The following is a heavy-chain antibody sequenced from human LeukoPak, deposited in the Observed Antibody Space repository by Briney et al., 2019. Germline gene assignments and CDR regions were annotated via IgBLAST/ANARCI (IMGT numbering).Heavy chain of an antibody. V-gene: IGHV4-34*01. CDR1: GGSFSGYY. D-gene: IGHD3-16*01. CDR2: INHSGST. CDR3: ATLPRLRGSYVDY. Sequence: PSETLSLTCAVYGGSFSGYYWGWIRQPPGKGLEWIGEINHSGSTNYNPSLKSRVTISVDKSKNQFSLKLSSVTAADTAVYYCATLPRLRGSYVDYWGQGTLVTVSS. J-gene: IGHJ4*02.